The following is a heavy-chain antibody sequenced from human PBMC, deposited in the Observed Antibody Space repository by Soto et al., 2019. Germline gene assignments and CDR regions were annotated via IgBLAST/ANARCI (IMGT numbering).Heavy chain of an antibody. Sequence: PGGSLRLSCAASGFTFSDYYMSWIRQAPGKGLEWVSYISSSSSYTNYADSVKGRFTISRDNAKNSLYLQMNSMRAEDTAVYYCAREYYDSSGPTDYWGQGTLVTVST. CDR3: AREYYDSSGPTDY. D-gene: IGHD3-22*01. CDR1: GFTFSDYY. J-gene: IGHJ4*02. CDR2: ISSSSSYT. V-gene: IGHV3-11*06.